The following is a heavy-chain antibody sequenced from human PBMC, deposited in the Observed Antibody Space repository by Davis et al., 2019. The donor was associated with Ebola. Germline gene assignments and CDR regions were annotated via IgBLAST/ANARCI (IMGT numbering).Heavy chain of an antibody. CDR1: GGSISSGTYY. D-gene: IGHD6-6*01. CDR3: ARLSGLFSSSSGALYFDL. Sequence: SETLSLTCSVSGGSISSGTYYWGWVRQPPGKGLEWIGAIYSNGRTYYHSSLEGRVTISLDPSKNQFSLKLRSVTAADTAVYFCARLSGLFSSSSGALYFDLWGRGTLVSVSS. V-gene: IGHV4-39*07. J-gene: IGHJ2*01. CDR2: IYSNGRT.